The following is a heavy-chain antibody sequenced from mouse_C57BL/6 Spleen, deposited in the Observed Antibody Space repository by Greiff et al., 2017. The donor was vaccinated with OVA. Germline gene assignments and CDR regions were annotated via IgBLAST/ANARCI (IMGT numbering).Heavy chain of an antibody. CDR2: ISGGGGNT. J-gene: IGHJ4*01. V-gene: IGHV5-9*01. D-gene: IGHD2-1*01. Sequence: DVKLVESGGGLVKPGGSLKLSCAASGFTFSSYTMSWVRQTPEKRLEWVATISGGGGNTYYPDSVKGRFTISRDNAKNTLYLQMSSLRSEDTALYYCARHDYGNLYAMDYWGQGTSVTVSS. CDR3: ARHDYGNLYAMDY. CDR1: GFTFSSYT.